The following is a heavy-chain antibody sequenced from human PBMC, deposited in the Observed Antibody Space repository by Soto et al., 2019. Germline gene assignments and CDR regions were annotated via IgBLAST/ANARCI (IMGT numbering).Heavy chain of an antibody. CDR1: GFTFSSNS. CDR2: ISSSSSTI. Sequence: EVQLVESGGGLVQPGGSLRLSCTASGFTFSSNSMNWVRQAPGKGLEWVSYISSSSSTIYYADSVKGRYTISRDNAKNSLYLQMNSLRDEDTAVYYCAKELLLDYWGQGTLVTVSS. CDR3: AKELLLDY. D-gene: IGHD1-7*01. V-gene: IGHV3-48*02. J-gene: IGHJ4*02.